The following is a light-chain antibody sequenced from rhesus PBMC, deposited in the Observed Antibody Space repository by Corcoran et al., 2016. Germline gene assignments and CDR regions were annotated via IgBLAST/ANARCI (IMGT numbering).Light chain of an antibody. Sequence: EIVMTQSPATLSLSPGERATLSCRASQSVSSNLAWYQQKPGPAPSLLIYGASSRATGIPDRFSGGGAGTDFTLTIRSLEPEDFAVYYCQQYSNWPLTFGGGTKVEIK. CDR3: QQYSNWPLT. CDR2: GAS. CDR1: QSVSSN. J-gene: IGKJ4*01. V-gene: IGKV3-42*03.